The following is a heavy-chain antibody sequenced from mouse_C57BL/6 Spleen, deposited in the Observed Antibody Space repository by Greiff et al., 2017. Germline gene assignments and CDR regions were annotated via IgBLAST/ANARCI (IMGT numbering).Heavy chain of an antibody. CDR3: ARNYYGSSFYWYFDV. CDR1: GFTFSDFY. Sequence: EVKVVESGGGLVQSGRSLRLSCATSGFTFSDFYMEWVRQAPGKGLEWIAASRNKANDYTTAYSASVKGRFIVSRDTSQSILYLQMNALRAEDTAIYYCARNYYGSSFYWYFDVWGTGTTVTVSS. CDR2: SRNKANDYTT. V-gene: IGHV7-1*01. J-gene: IGHJ1*03. D-gene: IGHD1-1*01.